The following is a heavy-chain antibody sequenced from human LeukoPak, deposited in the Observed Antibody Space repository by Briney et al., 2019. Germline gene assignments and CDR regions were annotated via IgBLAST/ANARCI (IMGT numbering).Heavy chain of an antibody. J-gene: IGHJ6*02. Sequence: GASAKVSCKACGGTFISYAISWVRQAPGQGLDWVGGIIPIFGIANYAQKFQGRVTITADKSTSTAYMELSSLRSEDTAVYYCARGGNCSSTSCQTYYYYGMDVWGQGTTVTVSS. V-gene: IGHV1-69*10. CDR1: GGTFISYA. CDR2: IIPIFGIA. D-gene: IGHD2-2*01. CDR3: ARGGNCSSTSCQTYYYYGMDV.